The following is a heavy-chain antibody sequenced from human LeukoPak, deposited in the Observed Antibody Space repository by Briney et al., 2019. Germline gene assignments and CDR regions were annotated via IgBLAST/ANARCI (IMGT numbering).Heavy chain of an antibody. CDR1: GFSLKSYA. CDR2: TSSSDPGT. CDR3: ARAPVTSCSGVLCYPFDQ. D-gene: IGHD2-15*01. J-gene: IGHJ4*02. Sequence: GRSLRLSCAASGFSLKSYAMSWVRQAPGKGLEWVSATSSSDPGTYHADSVRGRFTISRDNSKNTLYLQMNSLRAEDAAVYYCARAPVTSCSGVLCYPFDQWGQGTLVTVSS. V-gene: IGHV3-23*01.